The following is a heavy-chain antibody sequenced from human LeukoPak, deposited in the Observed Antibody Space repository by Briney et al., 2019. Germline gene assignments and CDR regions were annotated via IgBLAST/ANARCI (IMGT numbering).Heavy chain of an antibody. J-gene: IGHJ4*02. CDR2: IYYSGST. Sequence: PSETLSLTCTVSGGSISSYYWSWIRQHPGKGLEWIGYIYYSGSTYYNPSLKSRVTISVDTSKNQFSLKLSSVTAADTAVYYCARDYGDYFFDYWGQGTLVTVSS. V-gene: IGHV4-59*06. D-gene: IGHD4-17*01. CDR3: ARDYGDYFFDY. CDR1: GGSISSYY.